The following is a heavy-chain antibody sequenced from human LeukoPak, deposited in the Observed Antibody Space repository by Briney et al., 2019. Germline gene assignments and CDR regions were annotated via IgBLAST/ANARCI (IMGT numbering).Heavy chain of an antibody. CDR3: ATVVVPAANPWFDP. Sequence: GASVKVSCKASGYTFTSYDINWVRQATGQGLEWMGWMNPNSGNTGYAQKFQGRVTMTEDTSTDTAYMELSSLRSEDTAVYYCATVVVPAANPWFDPWGQGTLVTVSS. D-gene: IGHD2-2*01. J-gene: IGHJ5*02. V-gene: IGHV1-8*01. CDR1: GYTFTSYD. CDR2: MNPNSGNT.